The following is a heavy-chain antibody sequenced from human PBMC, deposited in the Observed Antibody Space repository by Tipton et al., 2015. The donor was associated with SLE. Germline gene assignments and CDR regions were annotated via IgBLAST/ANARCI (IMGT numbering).Heavy chain of an antibody. Sequence: TLSLTCTVSGGSINSYYWSWIRQPPGKGLEWIGYIHSSGSTNYNSSLESRVTISIDTSRNQFSLKLTSVTAADTAVYYCARGGVVTLTQFDYWGQGTLVTVSS. CDR3: ARGGVVTLTQFDY. D-gene: IGHD3-10*01. CDR2: IHSSGST. J-gene: IGHJ4*02. V-gene: IGHV4-59*01. CDR1: GGSINSYY.